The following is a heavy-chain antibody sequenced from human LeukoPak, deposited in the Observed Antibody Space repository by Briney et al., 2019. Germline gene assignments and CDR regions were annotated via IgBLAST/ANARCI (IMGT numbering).Heavy chain of an antibody. CDR3: ARKDYGDLGL. CDR2: IYYSGST. Sequence: PSETLSLTCTVSGGSISSYYWSWIQQPPGKGLEWIGYIYYSGSTNYNPSLKSRVTISVDTSKNQFSLKLSSVTAADTAVYYCARKDYGDLGLWGQGTLVTVSS. CDR1: GGSISSYY. V-gene: IGHV4-59*12. D-gene: IGHD4-17*01. J-gene: IGHJ5*02.